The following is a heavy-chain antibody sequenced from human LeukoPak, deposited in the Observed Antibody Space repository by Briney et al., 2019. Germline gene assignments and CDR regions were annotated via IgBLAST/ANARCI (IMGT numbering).Heavy chain of an antibody. CDR1: GGSISSSSYY. J-gene: IGHJ4*02. D-gene: IGHD3-22*01. CDR2: IYYSGST. Sequence: SETLSLTCTVSGGSISSSSYYWGWIRQPPGKGLEWIGSIYYSGSTYYNPSLKSRVTISVDTSKNQFSLKLSSVTAADTAVYYCARGSYYDSSGYGYWGQGTLVTVSS. CDR3: ARGSYYDSSGYGY. V-gene: IGHV4-39*01.